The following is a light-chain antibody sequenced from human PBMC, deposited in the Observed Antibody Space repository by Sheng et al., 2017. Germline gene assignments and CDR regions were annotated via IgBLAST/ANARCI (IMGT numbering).Light chain of an antibody. CDR1: SSNIGSSV. Sequence: QSVLTQPPSASGTPGQRVTISCSGSSSNIGSSVVNWYQHFPGTAPKLLIHSNSQRPSGVPDRFSGSKSGTSASLAISGLQSEDEADYYCAAWDDGLSGAVFDGGTKVTVL. V-gene: IGLV1-44*01. CDR2: SNS. CDR3: AAWDDGLSGAV. J-gene: IGLJ2*01.